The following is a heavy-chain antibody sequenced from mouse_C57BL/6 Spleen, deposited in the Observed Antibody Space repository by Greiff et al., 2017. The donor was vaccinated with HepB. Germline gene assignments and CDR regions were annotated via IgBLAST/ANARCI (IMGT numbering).Heavy chain of an antibody. J-gene: IGHJ4*01. D-gene: IGHD2-12*01. CDR1: GYAFTNYL. V-gene: IGHV1-54*01. CDR2: INPGSGGT. CDR3: ARSGDYNYAMDY. Sequence: VQLQQSGAELVRPGTSVKVSCKASGYAFTNYLIEWVKQRPGQGLEWIGVINPGSGGTNYNEKFKGKATLTADKSSSTAYMQLSSLTSEDSAVYCCARSGDYNYAMDYWGQGTSVTVSS.